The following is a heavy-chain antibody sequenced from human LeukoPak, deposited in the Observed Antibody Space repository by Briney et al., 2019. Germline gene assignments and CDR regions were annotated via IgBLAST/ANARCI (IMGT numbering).Heavy chain of an antibody. J-gene: IGHJ6*02. Sequence: SQTLSLTCAISGDSVSSNSAAWNWTRQSPSRGLEWLGRTYYRSKWYNDYAVSVKSRITINPDTSKNQFSLQLNSVTPEDTAVYYCAREPYYYDSSGYYRYYYYGMDVWGQGTTVTVSS. CDR2: TYYRSKWYN. CDR3: AREPYYYDSSGYYRYYYYGMDV. CDR1: GDSVSSNSAA. D-gene: IGHD3-22*01. V-gene: IGHV6-1*01.